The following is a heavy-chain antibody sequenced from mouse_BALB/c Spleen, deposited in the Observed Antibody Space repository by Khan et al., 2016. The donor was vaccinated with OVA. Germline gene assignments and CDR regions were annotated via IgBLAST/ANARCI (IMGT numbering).Heavy chain of an antibody. D-gene: IGHD2-3*01. V-gene: IGHV3-2*02. J-gene: IGHJ4*01. Sequence: EVQLQESGPGLVKPSQSLSLTCTVTGYSITSDYAWNWIRQFPGNKLEWMGYISYSGSTNYNPALKSRISITRDTSKNQFFLQLNSVTTEDTATYYCARDGSRCNYAMDYWGQGTAVTGSS. CDR3: ARDGSRCNYAMDY. CDR1: GYSITSDYA. CDR2: ISYSGST.